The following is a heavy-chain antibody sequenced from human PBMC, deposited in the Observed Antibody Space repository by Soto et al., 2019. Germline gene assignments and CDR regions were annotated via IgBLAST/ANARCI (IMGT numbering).Heavy chain of an antibody. J-gene: IGHJ4*02. CDR3: ARGQLNVDTAMVYDY. D-gene: IGHD5-18*01. Sequence: GASVKVSCKASGYTFTGYYMHWVRQAPGQGLEWMGWINPNSGGTNYAQKFQGWVTMTRDTSISTAYMELSRLRSDDTAVYYCARGQLNVDTAMVYDYWGQGTLVTVSS. CDR2: INPNSGGT. V-gene: IGHV1-2*04. CDR1: GYTFTGYY.